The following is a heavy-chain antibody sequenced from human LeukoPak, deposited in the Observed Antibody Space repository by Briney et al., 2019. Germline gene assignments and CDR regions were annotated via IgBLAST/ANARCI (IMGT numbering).Heavy chain of an antibody. CDR3: TRGGYCSSTSCYKNGMDV. J-gene: IGHJ6*04. D-gene: IGHD2-2*02. Sequence: GGSLRLSCAASGFTFSSYGMNWVRQAPGKGLEWVTYISSSGSTIYYADSVKGRFTISRDNAKNSLYLQMNSLRAEDTAVYFCTRGGYCSSTSCYKNGMDVWGKGTTVTVSS. CDR1: GFTFSSYG. CDR2: ISSSGSTI. V-gene: IGHV3-48*03.